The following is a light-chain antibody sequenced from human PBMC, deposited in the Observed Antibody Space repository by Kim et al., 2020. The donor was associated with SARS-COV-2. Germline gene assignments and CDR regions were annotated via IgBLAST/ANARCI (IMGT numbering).Light chain of an antibody. V-gene: IGLV3-19*01. CDR3: NSRDSSGNHPVV. CDR1: SLRSYY. CDR2: GKN. J-gene: IGLJ2*01. Sequence: SSELTQDPAVSVALGQTVRITCQGDSLRSYYASWYQQKPGQAPVLVIYGKNNRPSGIPDLFSGSSSGNTASLTITGAQAEDEADYYCNSRDSSGNHPVVF.